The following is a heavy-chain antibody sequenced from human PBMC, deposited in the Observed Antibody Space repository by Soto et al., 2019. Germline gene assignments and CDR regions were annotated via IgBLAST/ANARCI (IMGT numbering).Heavy chain of an antibody. D-gene: IGHD4-4*01. CDR2: IYSGGST. Sequence: GGSLRLSCAASGFTVSSKYMSWVRQAPGKGLEWVSVIYSGGSTYYADSVKGRFTISRDNSKNTLYLQMNSLRAEDTAVYYCARGVLDDYSNYYYYGMDVRGHRTTVTVSS. CDR3: ARGVLDDYSNYYYYGMDV. V-gene: IGHV3-53*01. CDR1: GFTVSSKY. J-gene: IGHJ6*02.